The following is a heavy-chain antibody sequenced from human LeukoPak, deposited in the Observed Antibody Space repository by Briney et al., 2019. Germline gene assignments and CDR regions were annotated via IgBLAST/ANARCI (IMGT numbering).Heavy chain of an antibody. CDR3: ARGLRNGSGSYYY. D-gene: IGHD3-10*01. J-gene: IGHJ4*02. V-gene: IGHV4-34*01. Sequence: SETLSLTCAVYGGSFSGYYWSWIRQPPGKGLEWIGEINHSGSTNYNPSLKSRVTISVDTSKNQFSLKLSSVTAADTAVYYCARGLRNGSGSYYYWGQGTLVTVSS. CDR1: GGSFSGYY. CDR2: INHSGST.